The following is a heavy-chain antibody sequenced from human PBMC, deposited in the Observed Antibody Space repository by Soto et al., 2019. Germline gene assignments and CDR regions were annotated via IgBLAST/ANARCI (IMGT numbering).Heavy chain of an antibody. J-gene: IGHJ4*02. CDR1: GGSISSSSYY. CDR2: IYYSGST. CDR3: SRHVGGKFRGGSDD. Sequence: SETLSLTCTVSGGSISSSSYYWGWIRQPPGKGLEWIGSIYYSGSTYYNPSLKSRVTISVDTSKNQFSLKLSSVTAADTAVYYCSRHVGGKFRGGSDDWGQGNLVTVAA. V-gene: IGHV4-39*01. D-gene: IGHD3-10*01.